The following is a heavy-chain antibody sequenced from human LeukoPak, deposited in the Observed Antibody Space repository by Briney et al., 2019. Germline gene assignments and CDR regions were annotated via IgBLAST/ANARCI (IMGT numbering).Heavy chain of an antibody. CDR3: AKFYEYCSSTNCAGYFDY. V-gene: IGHV1-2*04. Sequence: ASVKVSCKASGYTFTGYYVHWVRQAPGQGLEWMGWINPNTGDTNYAQKFQGWVTMTRDTSISTASMELSRLKSDDTAVYYCAKFYEYCSSTNCAGYFDYWGQGTLVTVSS. J-gene: IGHJ4*02. D-gene: IGHD2-2*01. CDR2: INPNTGDT. CDR1: GYTFTGYY.